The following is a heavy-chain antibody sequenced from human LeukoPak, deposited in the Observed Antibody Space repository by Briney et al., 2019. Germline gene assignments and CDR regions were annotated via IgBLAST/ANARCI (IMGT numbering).Heavy chain of an antibody. V-gene: IGHV4-34*01. J-gene: IGHJ4*02. CDR2: INHSGST. D-gene: IGHD5-12*01. CDR1: GGSFSGYY. Sequence: SETLSLTCAVYGGSFSGYYWSWIRQPPGKGLEWIGEINHSGSTNYNPSLKSRVTISVDTSKNQFSLKLSSVTAADTAVYYCARVLSGYDLDYWGQGTLVTVSS. CDR3: ARVLSGYDLDY.